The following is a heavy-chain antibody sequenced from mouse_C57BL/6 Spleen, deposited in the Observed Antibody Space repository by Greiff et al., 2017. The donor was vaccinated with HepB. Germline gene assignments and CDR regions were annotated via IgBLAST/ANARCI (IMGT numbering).Heavy chain of an antibody. V-gene: IGHV1-62-2*01. J-gene: IGHJ2*01. D-gene: IGHD1-1*01. Sequence: VQLQESGAELVKPGASVKLSCKASGYNFTESTIPWVKQRSGQGLEWIGWFYPGGGRIKSTEKFKDKATLTADKSSSTVYMELSSLTSEDSAVYFCARHEDPNYYDSSPFDYWGQGTTLTVSS. CDR3: ARHEDPNYYDSSPFDY. CDR2: FYPGGGRI. CDR1: GYNFTEST.